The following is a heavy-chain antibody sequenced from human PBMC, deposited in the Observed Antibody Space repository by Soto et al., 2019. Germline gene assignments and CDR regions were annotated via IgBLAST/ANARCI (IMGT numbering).Heavy chain of an antibody. D-gene: IGHD3-10*01. V-gene: IGHV3-64*04. J-gene: IGHJ4*02. Sequence: GGSLRLSCSASGFTFSSYVMYWVRQAPGKGLEYASAISSNGDSTYYTDSVKGRFTISRDNSKNTLYLQMNSLRAEDTAVYYCAKRGSGQSFDYWGQGTLVTVSS. CDR1: GFTFSSYV. CDR2: ISSNGDST. CDR3: AKRGSGQSFDY.